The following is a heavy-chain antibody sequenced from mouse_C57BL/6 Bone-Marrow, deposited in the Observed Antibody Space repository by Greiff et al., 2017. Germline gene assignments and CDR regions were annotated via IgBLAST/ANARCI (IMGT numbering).Heavy chain of an antibody. CDR2: INPYNGGT. V-gene: IGHV1-19*01. CDR1: GYTFTDYY. D-gene: IGHD1-1*01. J-gene: IGHJ1*03. Sequence: EVQLQQSGPVLVKPGASVKMSCKASGYTFTDYYMNWVKQSHGKSLEWIGVINPYNGGTSYNQKFKGKATLTVDKSSSTAYMELNSLTSEDSAVYYCARRVLRWWYFDVWGTGTTVTVSS. CDR3: ARRVLRWWYFDV.